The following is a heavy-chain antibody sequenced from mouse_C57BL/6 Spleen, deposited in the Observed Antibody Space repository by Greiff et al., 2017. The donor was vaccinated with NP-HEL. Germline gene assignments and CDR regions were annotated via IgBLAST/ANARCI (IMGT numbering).Heavy chain of an antibody. V-gene: IGHV1-81*01. CDR1: GYTFTSYG. J-gene: IGHJ1*03. Sequence: QVQLKQSGAELARPGASVKLSCKASGYTFTSYGISWVKQRTGQGLEWIGEIYPRSGNTYYNEKFKGKATLTADKSSSTAYMELRSLTSEDSAVYFCARWGDYDRYFDVWGTGTTVTVSS. CDR2: IYPRSGNT. D-gene: IGHD2-4*01. CDR3: ARWGDYDRYFDV.